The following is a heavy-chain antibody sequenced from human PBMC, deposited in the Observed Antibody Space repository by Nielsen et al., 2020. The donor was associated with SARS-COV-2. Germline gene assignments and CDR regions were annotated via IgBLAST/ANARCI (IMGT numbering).Heavy chain of an antibody. CDR3: AREKYYDSSGYYYVDY. D-gene: IGHD3-22*01. V-gene: IGHV4-38-2*02. CDR1: GYSISSGYY. CDR2: IYHSGST. J-gene: IGHJ4*02. Sequence: SETLSLTCTVSGYSISSGYYWGWIRQPPGKGLEWIGSIYHSGSTYYNPSLKSRVTISVDTSKNQFSLKLSSVTAADTAVYYCAREKYYDSSGYYYVDYWGQGTLVTVSS.